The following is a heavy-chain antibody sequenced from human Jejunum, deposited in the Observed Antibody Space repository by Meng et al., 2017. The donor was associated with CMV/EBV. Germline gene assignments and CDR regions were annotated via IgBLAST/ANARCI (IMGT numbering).Heavy chain of an antibody. CDR2: INTNTGNP. Sequence: SGYTFTSSAMNWVRQAPGQGLEWMGWINTNTGNPTYAQGFKGWFVFSLDTSVSTAYLQISSLQAEDTAVYYCARGSFGTSGSYYFEYWGHGTLVTVSS. CDR1: GYTFTSSA. V-gene: IGHV7-4-1*02. J-gene: IGHJ4*01. D-gene: IGHD3-10*01. CDR3: ARGSFGTSGSYYFEY.